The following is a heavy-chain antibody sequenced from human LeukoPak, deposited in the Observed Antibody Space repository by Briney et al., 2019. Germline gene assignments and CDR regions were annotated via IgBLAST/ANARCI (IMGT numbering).Heavy chain of an antibody. CDR1: GGTFSSYA. CDR2: IIPIFGTA. J-gene: IGHJ5*02. V-gene: IGHV1-69*06. Sequence: GSSVKVSCKASGGTFSSYAISWVRQAPGQGLEWMGGIIPIFGTANYAQKFQGRVTITADKSTSTAYMELSSLRSEDTAVYYCARDLAAAAQRFDPWGQGTLVTVSS. D-gene: IGHD6-13*01. CDR3: ARDLAAAAQRFDP.